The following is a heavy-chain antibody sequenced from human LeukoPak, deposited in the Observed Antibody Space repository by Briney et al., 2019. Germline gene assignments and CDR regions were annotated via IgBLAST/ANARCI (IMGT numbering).Heavy chain of an antibody. CDR2: IYTSGST. CDR1: GGSISSGSYY. CDR3: ARDQRANWFDP. Sequence: SQTLSLTCTVSGGSISSGSYYWSWIRQPAGKGLEWIGRIYTSGSTNYNPSLKSRVTVSVDTSKNQFSLKLSSVTAADTAVYYCARDQRANWFDPWGQGTLVTVSS. V-gene: IGHV4-61*02. J-gene: IGHJ5*02.